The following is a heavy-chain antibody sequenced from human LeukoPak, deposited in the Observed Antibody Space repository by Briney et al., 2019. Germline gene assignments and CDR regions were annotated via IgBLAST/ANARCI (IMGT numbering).Heavy chain of an antibody. CDR3: ARRCSGGSCYGYDAFDI. CDR2: MNPNSGNT. J-gene: IGHJ3*02. CDR1: GYTFTGYY. V-gene: IGHV1-8*03. D-gene: IGHD2-15*01. Sequence: ASVKVSCKASGYTFTGYYMHWVRQAPGQGLEWMGWMNPNSGNTGYAQKFQGRVTITRNTSISTAYMELSSLRSEDTAVYYCARRCSGGSCYGYDAFDIWGQGTMVTVSS.